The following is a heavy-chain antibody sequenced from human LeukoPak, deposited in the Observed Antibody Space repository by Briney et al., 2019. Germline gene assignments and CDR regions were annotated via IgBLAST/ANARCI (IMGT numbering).Heavy chain of an antibody. J-gene: IGHJ5*02. D-gene: IGHD1-26*01. CDR3: ARAGGNSPKWELLRRKPNWFDP. CDR1: GGSISSYY. V-gene: IGHV4-59*08. CDR2: IYYSGST. Sequence: SETLSLTCTVSGGSISSYYWSWIRQPPGKGLEWIGYIYYSGSTNYNPSLKSRVTISVDTSKNQFSLKLSSVTAADTAVYYCARAGGNSPKWELLRRKPNWFDPWGQGTLVTVSS.